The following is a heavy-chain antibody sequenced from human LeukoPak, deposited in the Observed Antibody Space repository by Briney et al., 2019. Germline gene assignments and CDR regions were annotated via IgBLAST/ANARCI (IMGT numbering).Heavy chain of an antibody. Sequence: ASVKVSCKASGYTFTSYGISWVRQAPGQGLEWMGWMNPVSGNAGSAQKFQGRVTLTRDTSISTAYMELSSLRSEDTAVYYCARDLITGTTESAFDIWGQGTMVTVSS. J-gene: IGHJ3*02. CDR3: ARDLITGTTESAFDI. CDR2: MNPVSGNA. D-gene: IGHD1-20*01. CDR1: GYTFTSYG. V-gene: IGHV1-8*02.